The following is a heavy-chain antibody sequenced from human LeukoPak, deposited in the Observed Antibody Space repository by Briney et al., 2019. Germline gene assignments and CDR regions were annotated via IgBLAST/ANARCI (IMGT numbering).Heavy chain of an antibody. Sequence: DPGRSLRLSCAASGFTFDDYAMQWVRQAPGKGMEWVSGISWNSGSIGYADSVKGRFTISRDNAKTSPYLQMNSLRAEDTALYYCAKDNYDILTAADYLGQGTLVTVSS. CDR1: GFTFDDYA. D-gene: IGHD3-9*01. V-gene: IGHV3-9*01. CDR2: ISWNSGSI. J-gene: IGHJ4*02. CDR3: AKDNYDILTAADY.